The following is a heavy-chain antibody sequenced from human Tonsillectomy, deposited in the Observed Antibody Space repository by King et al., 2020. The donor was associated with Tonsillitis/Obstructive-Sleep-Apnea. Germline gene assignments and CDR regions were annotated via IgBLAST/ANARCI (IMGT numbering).Heavy chain of an antibody. Sequence: QLQESGPGLVKPSETLSLTCTVSGGSVSSSDYYWGWNRQPPGQGLEWIATIYYDGTTYYNPPLRSRVTMSVAPSKNQFSLNLNSVTAADTAVYYCARDSSDSSWGDYFYYMDVWGKGTTVTVSS. D-gene: IGHD6-6*01. CDR1: GGSVSSSDYY. CDR2: IYYDGTT. J-gene: IGHJ6*03. CDR3: ARDSSDSSWGDYFYYMDV. V-gene: IGHV4-39*01.